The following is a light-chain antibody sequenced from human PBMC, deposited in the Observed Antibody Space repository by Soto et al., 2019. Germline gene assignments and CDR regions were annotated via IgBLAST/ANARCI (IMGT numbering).Light chain of an antibody. CDR1: ALAKQY. V-gene: IGLV3-25*03. J-gene: IGLJ2*01. Sequence: SSELTQPPSVSVSPGQTARITCSGDALAKQYAYWYQQKSGQAPVLVIYKDNERPSGIPERFSGSSSGTTVTLTISGVQAEDEADYYCQSADSSGTYVLFGGGTKVTVL. CDR2: KDN. CDR3: QSADSSGTYVL.